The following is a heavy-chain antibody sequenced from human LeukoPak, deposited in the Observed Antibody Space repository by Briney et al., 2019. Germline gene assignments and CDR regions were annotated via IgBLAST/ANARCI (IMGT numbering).Heavy chain of an antibody. J-gene: IGHJ4*02. Sequence: ASVRVSCKPSGYTFTGYYIHWVRQAPGQRLESLGWISPNTGATMFAHKFQDRVSMTRDTSIDTAYPELTSLTADDTALYYCARDRVGSGWPRPFYFEFWGQGTLVTVSS. V-gene: IGHV1-2*02. CDR1: GYTFTGYY. CDR2: ISPNTGAT. CDR3: ARDRVGSGWPRPFYFEF. D-gene: IGHD6-19*01.